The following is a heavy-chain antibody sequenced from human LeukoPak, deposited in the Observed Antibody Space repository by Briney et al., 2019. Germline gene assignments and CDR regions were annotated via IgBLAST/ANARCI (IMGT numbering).Heavy chain of an antibody. CDR3: ARGMIAAAAHFDY. CDR2: INHSGST. Sequence: ASETLSLTCAVYGGSFSGYYWSWIRQPPGKGLEWIGEINHSGSTNYNPSLKSRVTISVDTSKNQFSLKLSSVTAADTAVYYCARGMIAAAAHFDYWGQGTLVTVSS. V-gene: IGHV4-34*01. CDR1: GGSFSGYY. J-gene: IGHJ4*02. D-gene: IGHD6-13*01.